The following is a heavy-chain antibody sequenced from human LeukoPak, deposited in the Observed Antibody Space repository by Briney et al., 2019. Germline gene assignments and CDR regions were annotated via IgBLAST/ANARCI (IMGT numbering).Heavy chain of an antibody. J-gene: IGHJ3*02. Sequence: PSETLSLTCAVYGVSFSGYYWSWIRQPPGRGLEWIGEINHSGSTNYNPSLKSRVTISVDTSRNQFSLKLSSVTAADTAVYYCASSEGLDAFDIWGQGTMVTVSS. CDR3: ASSEGLDAFDI. CDR2: INHSGST. CDR1: GVSFSGYY. V-gene: IGHV4-34*01.